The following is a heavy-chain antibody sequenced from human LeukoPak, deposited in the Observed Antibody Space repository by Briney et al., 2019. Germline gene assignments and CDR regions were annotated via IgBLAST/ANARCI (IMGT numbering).Heavy chain of an antibody. CDR1: GLSFSSLW. J-gene: IGHJ3*02. CDR3: ARERVLNDDKSTFDI. Sequence: GGSLRLSCVASGLSFSSLWMSWVRQAPGKGLEWVANIKGDGSEKYYVDSVKGRFTISRDNAKNSLYLEMNSLRAEDTAMYYCARERVLNDDKSTFDIWGQGTKVTVSS. V-gene: IGHV3-7*01. D-gene: IGHD3-22*01. CDR2: IKGDGSEK.